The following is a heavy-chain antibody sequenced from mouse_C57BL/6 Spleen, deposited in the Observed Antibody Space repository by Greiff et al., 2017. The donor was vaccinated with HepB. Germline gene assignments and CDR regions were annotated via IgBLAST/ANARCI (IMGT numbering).Heavy chain of an antibody. CDR2: ISYDGSN. Sequence: VQLKESGPGLVKPSQSLSLTCSVTGYSITSGYYWNWIRQFPGNKLEWMGYISYDGSNNYNPSLKNRISITRDTSKNQFFLKLNSVTTEDTATYYCAREKDGYYGKKYFDVWGTGTTVTVSS. D-gene: IGHD2-3*01. J-gene: IGHJ1*03. CDR3: AREKDGYYGKKYFDV. V-gene: IGHV3-6*01. CDR1: GYSITSGYY.